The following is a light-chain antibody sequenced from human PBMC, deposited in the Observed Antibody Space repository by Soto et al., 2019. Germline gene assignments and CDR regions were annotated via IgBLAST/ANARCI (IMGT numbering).Light chain of an antibody. Sequence: EIVLTQSPGTMSLSPGERSTLSGRGSQSVTSNYLAWYQQKPGQAPRLLFFGASIRATGIPDRFSGSGSGTDFTLTISRLEPEDFAVYYCQQYGSPPLTFGGGNKVDIK. CDR1: QSVTSNY. J-gene: IGKJ4*01. CDR2: GAS. V-gene: IGKV3-20*01. CDR3: QQYGSPPLT.